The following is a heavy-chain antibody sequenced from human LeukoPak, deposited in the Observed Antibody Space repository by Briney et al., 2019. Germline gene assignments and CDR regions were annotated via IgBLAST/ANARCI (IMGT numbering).Heavy chain of an antibody. CDR2: ISSSSSTI. J-gene: IGHJ6*02. D-gene: IGHD1-26*01. Sequence: GGSLRLSCAASGFTFSSYSMNWVRQAPGKGPEWVSYISSSSSTIYYADSVKGRFTISRDNAKNSLYLQMNSLRDEDTAVYYCARDPYQWELPAGYYYYYGMDVWGQGTTVTVSS. CDR1: GFTFSSYS. CDR3: ARDPYQWELPAGYYYYYGMDV. V-gene: IGHV3-48*02.